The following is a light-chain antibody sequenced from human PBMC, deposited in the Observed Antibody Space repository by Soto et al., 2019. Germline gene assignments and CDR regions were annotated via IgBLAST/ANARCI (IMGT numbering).Light chain of an antibody. Sequence: SLQRHVQSKSVALGGSRTIKYNGSSSNIGAGYDVHWYQQLPGTAPKLLNYGNSNRPSGVPDRFSGSKSGTSASLAITGLQAEDEADYYCQSYDSSLSAPVFGTGTKATVL. J-gene: IGLJ1*01. V-gene: IGLV1-40*01. CDR3: QSYDSSLSAPV. CDR1: SSNIGAGYD. CDR2: GNS.